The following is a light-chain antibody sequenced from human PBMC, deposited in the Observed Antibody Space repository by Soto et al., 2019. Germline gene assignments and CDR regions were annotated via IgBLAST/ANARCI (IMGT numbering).Light chain of an antibody. Sequence: QSALTQPASVSGSPGQSITISCTGTSSDVGNYNLVSWYQHHPGKAPKLMIYEGSKRPSGVSNRFSGSKSGNTASLTISGLQAEDEADYYCCSFAGSGTVVFGGGTKLTVL. CDR3: CSFAGSGTVV. CDR1: SSDVGNYNL. J-gene: IGLJ2*01. V-gene: IGLV2-23*01. CDR2: EGS.